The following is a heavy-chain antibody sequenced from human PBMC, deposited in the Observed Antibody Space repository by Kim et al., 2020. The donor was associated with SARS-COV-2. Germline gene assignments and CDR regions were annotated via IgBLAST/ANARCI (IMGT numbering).Heavy chain of an antibody. D-gene: IGHD1-1*01. J-gene: IGHJ3*02. Sequence: YISHADSVKGRFTISRDNAQNSLCLQMNSLRDEDTAVYYCARVWNDAFDIWGQGTMVTVAS. CDR2: YI. V-gene: IGHV3-21*01. CDR3: ARVWNDAFDI.